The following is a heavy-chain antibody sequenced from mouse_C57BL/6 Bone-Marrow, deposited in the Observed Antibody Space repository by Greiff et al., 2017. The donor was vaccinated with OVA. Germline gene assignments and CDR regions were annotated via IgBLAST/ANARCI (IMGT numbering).Heavy chain of an antibody. D-gene: IGHD2-4*01. V-gene: IGHV5-12*01. CDR2: ISNGGGST. CDR1: GFTFSDYY. Sequence: DVHLVESGGGLVQPGGSLKLSCAASGFTFSDYYMYWVRQTPEKRLEWVAYISNGGGSTYYPDTVKGRFTISRDNAKNTLYLQMSRLKSEDTAMYYCARPYYDYYYYAMDYWGQGTSVTVSS. J-gene: IGHJ4*01. CDR3: ARPYYDYYYYAMDY.